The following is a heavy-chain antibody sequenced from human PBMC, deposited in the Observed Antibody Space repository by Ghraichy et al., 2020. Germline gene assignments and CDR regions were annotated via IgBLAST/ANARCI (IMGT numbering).Heavy chain of an antibody. V-gene: IGHV3-74*01. CDR2: INSDGSST. Sequence: GGSLRLSCAASGFTFSSYWMHWVRQAPGKGLVWVSRINSDGSSTSYADSVKGRFTISRDNAKNTLYLQMNSLRAEDTAVYYCARPSSRSSGWYQLGDFDYWGQGTLVTVSS. D-gene: IGHD6-19*01. J-gene: IGHJ4*02. CDR1: GFTFSSYW. CDR3: ARPSSRSSGWYQLGDFDY.